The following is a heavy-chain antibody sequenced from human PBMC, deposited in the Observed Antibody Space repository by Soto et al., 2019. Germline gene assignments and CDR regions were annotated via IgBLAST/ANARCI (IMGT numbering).Heavy chain of an antibody. V-gene: IGHV3-23*01. J-gene: IGHJ4*02. CDR2: ISGSGGST. Sequence: GGSLSLSCAASGFTFSSYAMSWVRQAPGKGLEWVSAISGSGGSTYYADSVKGRFTISRDNSKNTLYLQMNSLRAEDTAVYYCAKSPGRYYYDSSGYSDYWGQGTLVTVSS. CDR1: GFTFSSYA. D-gene: IGHD3-22*01. CDR3: AKSPGRYYYDSSGYSDY.